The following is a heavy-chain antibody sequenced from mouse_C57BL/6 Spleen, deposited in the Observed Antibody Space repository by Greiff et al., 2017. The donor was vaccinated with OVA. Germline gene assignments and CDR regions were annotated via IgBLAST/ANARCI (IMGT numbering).Heavy chain of an antibody. CDR2: ISYDGSN. CDR1: GYSITSGYY. D-gene: IGHD1-1*01. V-gene: IGHV3-6*01. Sequence: EVQLQESGPGLVKPSQSLSLTCSVTGYSITSGYYWNWIRQFPGNKLEWMGYISYDGSNNYNPSLKNRISITRDTSKNQFFLKLNSVTTEDTATYYCARGRDYGSSYDGFDYWGQGTTLTVSS. J-gene: IGHJ2*01. CDR3: ARGRDYGSSYDGFDY.